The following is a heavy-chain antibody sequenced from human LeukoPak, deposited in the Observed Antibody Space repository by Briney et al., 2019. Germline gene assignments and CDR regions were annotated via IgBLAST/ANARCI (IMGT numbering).Heavy chain of an antibody. CDR2: ISYSGNT. V-gene: IGHV4-59*12. CDR3: AKRTWDSSSEWDY. CDR1: GGSISNYY. D-gene: IGHD6-6*01. J-gene: IGHJ4*02. Sequence: SETLSLTCTVSGGSISNYYWTWIRQPPGKGLEWIGFISYSGNTNYNPSLKSRVTISLDTSKNQFSLKLISVTAADTAAYYCAKRTWDSSSEWDYWGQGTLVTVSS.